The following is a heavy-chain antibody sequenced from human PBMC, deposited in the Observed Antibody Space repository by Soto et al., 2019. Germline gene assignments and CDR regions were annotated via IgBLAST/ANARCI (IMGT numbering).Heavy chain of an antibody. CDR3: ARGDGPTNYLIDY. Sequence: QVQLVQSGAEVKKPGASVKVSCKASGYTFNNFAMRWVRQAHGQSLEWMGLINAGSHDTKYSQKFQGRVAITRDTSASTDYMELSDLRSEDTVVYYCARGDGPTNYLIDYWGQGALVTVSS. CDR1: GYTFNNFA. CDR2: INAGSHDT. V-gene: IGHV1-3*01. J-gene: IGHJ4*02. D-gene: IGHD2-21*02.